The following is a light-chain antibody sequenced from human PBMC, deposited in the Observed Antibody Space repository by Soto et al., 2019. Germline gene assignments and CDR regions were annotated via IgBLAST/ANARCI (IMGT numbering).Light chain of an antibody. Sequence: EIVLTQSPGTLSLSPGERATLSCRASQSVSSSYLAWYQQKPGQAPRLLIYGTSSRATGIPGRFSGSGSGTDFTLTISRLEPEDFAVYYRQQYGNSPITFGQGTRLEIK. V-gene: IGKV3-20*01. CDR3: QQYGNSPIT. CDR1: QSVSSSY. CDR2: GTS. J-gene: IGKJ5*01.